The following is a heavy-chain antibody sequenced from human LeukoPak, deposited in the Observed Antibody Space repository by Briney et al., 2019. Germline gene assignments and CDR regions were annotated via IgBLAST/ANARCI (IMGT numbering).Heavy chain of an antibody. CDR3: ARVRGIPAGWAIDY. CDR2: IKKDGSEE. D-gene: IGHD6-19*01. V-gene: IGHV3-7*01. J-gene: IGHJ4*02. CDR1: GFTFSSYW. Sequence: PGGSLRLSCAASGFTFSSYWMSWVRQTPQKGLEWVANIKKDGSEEYYVDSVKGRFTISRDNAKNSLYLQTNSLRAEDTAVYYCARVRGIPAGWAIDYWGQGTLVTVSS.